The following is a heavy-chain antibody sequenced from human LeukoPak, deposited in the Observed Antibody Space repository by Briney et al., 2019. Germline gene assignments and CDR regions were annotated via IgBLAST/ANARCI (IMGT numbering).Heavy chain of an antibody. Sequence: SETLSLTCTVSGYPISSGYYWGWIRQPPGKGLEWIGSIYHSGSTYYNPSLKSRVTISVDTSKNQFSLKLSSVTAADTAVYYCARRDTWELEAFDIWGQGTMVTVSS. CDR1: GYPISSGYY. CDR3: ARRDTWELEAFDI. D-gene: IGHD3-10*01. CDR2: IYHSGST. V-gene: IGHV4-38-2*02. J-gene: IGHJ3*02.